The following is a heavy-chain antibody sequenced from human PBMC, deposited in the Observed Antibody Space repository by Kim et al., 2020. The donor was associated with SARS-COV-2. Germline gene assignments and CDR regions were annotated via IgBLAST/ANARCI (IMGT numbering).Heavy chain of an antibody. D-gene: IGHD2-2*01. CDR1: GFTVSSSY. CDR3: ARRIPTSLNVDY. CDR2: IYCGGNT. V-gene: IGHV3-66*02. Sequence: GGSLRLSCEASGFTVSSSYMHWVRQAPGKGLEWVSIIYCGGNTYYADSVKGRFTISRDNSKNTMFLQMNSLRAEDTAVYYCARRIPTSLNVDYWGQGTLVTASS. J-gene: IGHJ4*02.